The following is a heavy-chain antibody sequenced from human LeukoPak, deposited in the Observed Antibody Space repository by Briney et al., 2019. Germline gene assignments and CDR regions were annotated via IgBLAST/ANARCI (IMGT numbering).Heavy chain of an antibody. V-gene: IGHV3-53*01. J-gene: IGHJ3*01. CDR2: IYRGGET. Sequence: GGSLRLSCAASGFTVSSNYLSWIRQAPGKGLEWVSVIYRGGETYYADSVKGRFTISRDNSKNTLYLQMNSLRAEDTAVYYCARDPASFLSGYRQSVWGQGTMVTVSS. CDR3: ARDPASFLSGYRQSV. D-gene: IGHD5-12*01. CDR1: GFTVSSNY.